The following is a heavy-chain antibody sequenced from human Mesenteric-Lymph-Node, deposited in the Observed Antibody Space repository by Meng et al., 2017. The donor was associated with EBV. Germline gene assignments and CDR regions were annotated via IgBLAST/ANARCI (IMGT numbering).Heavy chain of an antibody. Sequence: QLQRVLLGSELRNHCASMKISCNASGYIFNKYEMHWIRPAPVQGLEWMGWINTNTGNPPYAQDFTGRFVFSVDTSVSTAYLQISSLESDDTAVYYCARFDWLAHFWGQGTLVTVSS. J-gene: IGHJ4*02. D-gene: IGHD3-9*01. CDR3: ARFDWLAHF. CDR2: INTNTGNP. CDR1: GYIFNKYE. V-gene: IGHV7-4-1*02.